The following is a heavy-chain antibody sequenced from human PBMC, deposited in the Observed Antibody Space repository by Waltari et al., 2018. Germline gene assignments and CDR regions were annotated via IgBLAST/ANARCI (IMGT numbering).Heavy chain of an antibody. CDR2: IKHSGST. Sequence: QVQLQQWGAGLLKPSETLSLTCAVYGGSFSGYYWSWIRQPPGKGLEWIGEIKHSGSTNYNPSLRSRVTISVDTSKNQFSRKLSSVTAADTAVYYCARGGGYSSSPGTMYYFDYWGQGTLVTVSS. V-gene: IGHV4-34*01. CDR3: ARGGGYSSSPGTMYYFDY. CDR1: GGSFSGYY. D-gene: IGHD6-6*01. J-gene: IGHJ4*02.